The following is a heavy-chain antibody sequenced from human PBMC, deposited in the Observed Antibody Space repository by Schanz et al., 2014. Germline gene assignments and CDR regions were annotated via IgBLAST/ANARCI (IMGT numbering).Heavy chain of an antibody. J-gene: IGHJ4*02. CDR1: GITLSGYG. CDR3: ARDLISSGWYG. CDR2: MSGSGSTA. D-gene: IGHD6-19*01. Sequence: VQLVESGGGVVQPGRSLRLSCAASGITLSGYGLHWVRQAPGKGLEWVSGMSGSGSTADYADSVKGRFTISRDNAKNSLYLQMNSLRVEDTAVYYCARDLISSGWYGWGQGTLVTVSS. V-gene: IGHV3-21*04.